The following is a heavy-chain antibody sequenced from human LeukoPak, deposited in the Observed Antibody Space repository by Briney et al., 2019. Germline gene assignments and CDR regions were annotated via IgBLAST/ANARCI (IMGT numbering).Heavy chain of an antibody. J-gene: IGHJ6*03. Sequence: ASVKVSCKASGYTFTSYDINWVRQATGQGLEWMGWMNPNSGNTGYAQKFQGRVTITRNTSISTAYMELSSLRSEDTAVYYCARGLQGPALVDTAMATTASATTTGYYYMDVWGKGTTVTVSS. CDR3: ARGLQGPALVDTAMATTASATTTGYYYMDV. D-gene: IGHD5-18*01. V-gene: IGHV1-8*03. CDR2: MNPNSGNT. CDR1: GYTFTSYD.